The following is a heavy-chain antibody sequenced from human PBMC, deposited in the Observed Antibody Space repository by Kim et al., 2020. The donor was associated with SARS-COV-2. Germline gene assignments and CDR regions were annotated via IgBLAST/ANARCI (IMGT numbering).Heavy chain of an antibody. CDR2: ISYDGSNK. D-gene: IGHD1-20*01. CDR1: GFTFSSYA. Sequence: GGSLRLSCAASGFTFSSYAMHWVRQAPGKGLEWVAVISYDGSNKYYADSVKGRFTISRDNSKNTLYLQMNSLRAEDTAVYYCARDLGITGMFDYWGQGTL. J-gene: IGHJ4*02. CDR3: ARDLGITGMFDY. V-gene: IGHV3-30-3*01.